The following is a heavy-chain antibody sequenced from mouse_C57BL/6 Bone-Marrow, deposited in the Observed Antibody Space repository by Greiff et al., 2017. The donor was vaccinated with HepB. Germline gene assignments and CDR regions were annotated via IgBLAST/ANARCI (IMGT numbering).Heavy chain of an antibody. J-gene: IGHJ2*01. D-gene: IGHD2-1*01. CDR1: GFTFSDAW. Sequence: EVKLMESGGGLVQPGGSMKLSCAASGFTFSDAWIDWVRQSPEKGLEWVAEIRNKANNHATYYAESVKGRFTISRDDSKSSVYLQMNSLRAEDTGIYYCLYYGNSYFDYWGQGTTLTVSS. CDR3: LYYGNSYFDY. V-gene: IGHV6-6*01. CDR2: IRNKANNHAT.